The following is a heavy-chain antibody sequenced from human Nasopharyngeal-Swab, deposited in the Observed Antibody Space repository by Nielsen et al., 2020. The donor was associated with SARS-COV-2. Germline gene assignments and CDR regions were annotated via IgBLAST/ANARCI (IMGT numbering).Heavy chain of an antibody. J-gene: IGHJ4*02. CDR3: ASAYYDFWSGDEYYFDY. CDR1: GFTFSSYE. Sequence: GGSLRLSCAASGFTFSSYEMNWVRQAPGKGLEWVSYISSSGSTIYYADSVKGRFTISRDNAKNSLYLQMNSLRAEDTAVYYCASAYYDFWSGDEYYFDYWGQGTLVTVSS. V-gene: IGHV3-48*03. D-gene: IGHD3-3*01. CDR2: ISSSGSTI.